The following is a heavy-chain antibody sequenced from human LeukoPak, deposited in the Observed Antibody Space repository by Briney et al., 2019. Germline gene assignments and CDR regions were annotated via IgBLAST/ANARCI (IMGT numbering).Heavy chain of an antibody. CDR2: IKSDETGT. Sequence: GGSLRLSCAASGFTFSSYWMHWVRQAPGKGLVWVSRIKSDETGTSYADSVKGRFTISRDNAKNTLYLQMNSLRVEDTAVYYCARATLTGSSARPADYWGQGTLVTVPS. V-gene: IGHV3-74*01. CDR1: GFTFSSYW. CDR3: ARATLTGSSARPADY. D-gene: IGHD3-9*01. J-gene: IGHJ4*02.